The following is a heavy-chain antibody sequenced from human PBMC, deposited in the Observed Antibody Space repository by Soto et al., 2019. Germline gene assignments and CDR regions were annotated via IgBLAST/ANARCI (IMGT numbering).Heavy chain of an antibody. J-gene: IGHJ4*02. CDR3: MRSGDNYNLLDY. CDR2: SSNSGSFT. Sequence: PXGSLRLSCAASGFTFSDHYMSWIRQAPGKGLERIGYSSNSGSFTRYADSVKGRFSISRDNAKNSLYLQINSLRGDDTAIYYCMRSGDNYNLLDYWGQGTPVTVSA. D-gene: IGHD1-1*01. CDR1: GFTFSDHY. V-gene: IGHV3-11*06.